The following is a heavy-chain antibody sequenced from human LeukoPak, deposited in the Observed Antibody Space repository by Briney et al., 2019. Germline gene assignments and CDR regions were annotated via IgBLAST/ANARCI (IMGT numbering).Heavy chain of an antibody. CDR1: GFTFSSYW. D-gene: IGHD3-10*01. J-gene: IGHJ4*02. CDR2: IKRDGSEK. CDR3: ARDVPYTMVRGVIPGDY. V-gene: IGHV3-7*01. Sequence: PGGSLRLSCAASGFTFSSYWMSWVRQAPGKGLEWVANIKRDGSEKYYVDSVKGRFTISRDNAKNSLYLQMNSLRAEDTAVYYCARDVPYTMVRGVIPGDYWGQGTLVTVSS.